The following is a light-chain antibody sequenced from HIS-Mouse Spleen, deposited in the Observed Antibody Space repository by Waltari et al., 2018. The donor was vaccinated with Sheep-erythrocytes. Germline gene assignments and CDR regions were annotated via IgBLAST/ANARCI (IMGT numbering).Light chain of an antibody. CDR1: KLGDKY. V-gene: IGLV3-1*01. CDR2: QDS. Sequence: SYELTQPPSVSVSPGQTASITCSGDKLGDKYAYWYQQKPGQSPVLVIYQDSKRPSGIPEPVSGSNAGNTATLTISGTQAMDEADYYCQAWDSSTAVFGGGTKLTVL. J-gene: IGLJ2*01. CDR3: QAWDSSTAV.